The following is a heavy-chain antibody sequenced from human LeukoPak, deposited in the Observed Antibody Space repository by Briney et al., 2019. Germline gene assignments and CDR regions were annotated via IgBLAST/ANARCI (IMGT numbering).Heavy chain of an antibody. D-gene: IGHD3-3*01. CDR3: ARDRVNAIFGVWDY. J-gene: IGHJ4*02. Sequence: ASVNVSSKASVYAVMFYYIHWVRHAPGRGLGWMGIIEPSGGRTSYAQKFQGRGTMTRDTSTSTVYMELSSLRSEDTAVYYCARDRVNAIFGVWDYWGQGTLVTVSS. CDR2: IEPSGGRT. V-gene: IGHV1-46*01. CDR1: VYAVMFYY.